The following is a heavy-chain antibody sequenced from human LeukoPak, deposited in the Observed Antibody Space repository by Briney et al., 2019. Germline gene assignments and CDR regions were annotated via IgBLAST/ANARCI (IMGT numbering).Heavy chain of an antibody. D-gene: IGHD2-2*01. V-gene: IGHV4-30-2*01. CDR2: IYHSGST. CDR3: ARGVPAAYYYYYGMDV. J-gene: IGHJ6*02. CDR1: GGSISSSSYY. Sequence: SSETLSLTCTVSGGSISSSSYYWGWIRQPPGKGLEWIGYIYHSGSTYYNPSLKSRVTISVDRSKNQFSLKLSSVTAADTAVYYCARGVPAAYYYYYGMDVWGQGTTVTVSS.